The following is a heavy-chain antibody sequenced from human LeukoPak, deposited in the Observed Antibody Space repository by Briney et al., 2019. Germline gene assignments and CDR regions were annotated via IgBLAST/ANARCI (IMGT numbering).Heavy chain of an antibody. D-gene: IGHD5-18*01. Sequence: GGSLRLSCAASGFTFSNYDMHWVRQATGKGLEWVSGIDAAGDTYYPGSVKGRFTISRQDAKNSLYLQMNNLRAGDTAVYYCARVRVDRGYAYFDYWGQGTLVTVSS. V-gene: IGHV3-13*01. CDR2: IDAAGDT. CDR3: ARVRVDRGYAYFDY. J-gene: IGHJ4*02. CDR1: GFTFSNYD.